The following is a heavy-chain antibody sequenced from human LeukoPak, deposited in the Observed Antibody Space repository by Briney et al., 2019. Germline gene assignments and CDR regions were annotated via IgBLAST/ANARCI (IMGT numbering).Heavy chain of an antibody. CDR2: IIPILGIA. CDR3: ARGRITMIDNWFDP. CDR1: GGTFSSYA. Sequence: SVKVSCKASGGTFSSYAISWVRQAPGQGLEWMGRIIPILGIANYAQKFQGRVTITANKSTSTAYMELSSLRSEDTAVYYCARGRITMIDNWFDPWGQGTLVTVSS. J-gene: IGHJ5*02. D-gene: IGHD3-22*01. V-gene: IGHV1-69*04.